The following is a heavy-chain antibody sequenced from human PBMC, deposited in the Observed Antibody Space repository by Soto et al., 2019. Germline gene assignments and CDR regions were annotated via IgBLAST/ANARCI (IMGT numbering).Heavy chain of an antibody. CDR1: GGTFSNYA. CDR3: AKDGGKDGYFGNWFDP. V-gene: IGHV1-69*15. CDR2: IIPIFGSA. J-gene: IGHJ5*02. Sequence: QGQLVQSGAEVKKPGSSVKVSCKASGGTFSNYAITWVRQAHGQGLEWLGRIIPIFGSANYAQKFQGRVTITADESTSTASMELSSLRSDDTAVYYCAKDGGKDGYFGNWFDPWGQGTLVTVSS. D-gene: IGHD5-12*01.